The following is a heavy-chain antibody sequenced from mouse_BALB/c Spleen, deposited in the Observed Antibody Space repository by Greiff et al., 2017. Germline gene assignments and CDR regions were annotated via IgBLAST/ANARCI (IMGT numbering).Heavy chain of an antibody. J-gene: IGHJ3*01. V-gene: IGHV5-9-4*01. CDR2: ISSGGSYT. CDR3: ARRGGYGNGFAY. D-gene: IGHD2-1*01. CDR1: GFTFSSYA. Sequence: EVQGVESGGGLVKPGGSLKLSCAASGFTFSSYAMSWVRQSPEKRLEWVAEISSGGSYTYYPDTVTGRFTISRDNAKNTLYLEMSSLRSEDTAMYYCARRGGYGNGFAYWGQGTLVTVSA.